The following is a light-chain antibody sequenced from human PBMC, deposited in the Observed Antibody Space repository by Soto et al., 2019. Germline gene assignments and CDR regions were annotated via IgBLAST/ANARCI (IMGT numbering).Light chain of an antibody. CDR2: EVS. CDR1: SSDVGGYNY. CDR3: CSSASSYTSVV. V-gene: IGLV2-8*01. J-gene: IGLJ2*01. Sequence: QSALTQPPSASGSPGQSVTISCTGTSSDVGGYNYVSWYQQHPGKAPKLMIYEVSKRPSGVPDRFSGSKSGNTASLIISGLQTEDEAHYYCCSSASSYTSVVFGGGTKLTVL.